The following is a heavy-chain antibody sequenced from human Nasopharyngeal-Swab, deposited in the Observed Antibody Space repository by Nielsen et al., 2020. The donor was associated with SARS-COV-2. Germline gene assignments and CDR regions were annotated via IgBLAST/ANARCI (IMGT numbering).Heavy chain of an antibody. CDR2: IYPGDSDT. J-gene: IGHJ4*02. D-gene: IGHD3-16*02. CDR3: ARVITFGGVIVSFFDY. Sequence: VRQMPGKGPEWMGIIYPGDSDTRYSPSFQGQVTISADKSISTAYLQWSSLKASDTAMFYCARVITFGGVIVSFFDYWGQGTLGTVSS. V-gene: IGHV5-51*01.